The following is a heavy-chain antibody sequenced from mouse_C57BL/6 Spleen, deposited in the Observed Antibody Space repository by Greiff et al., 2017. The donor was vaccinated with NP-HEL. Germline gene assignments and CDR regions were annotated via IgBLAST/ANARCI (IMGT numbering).Heavy chain of an antibody. CDR2: IYPRSGNT. V-gene: IGHV1-81*01. D-gene: IGHD1-1*01. CDR3: ARWDHYGSSKDFDY. CDR1: GYTFTSYG. J-gene: IGHJ2*01. Sequence: QVQLQQSGAELARPGASVKLSCKASGYTFTSYGISWVKQRTGQGLEWIGEIYPRSGNTYYNEKFKGKATLTADKSSSTAYMELRSLTSEDSAVYFCARWDHYGSSKDFDYWGQGTTLTVSS.